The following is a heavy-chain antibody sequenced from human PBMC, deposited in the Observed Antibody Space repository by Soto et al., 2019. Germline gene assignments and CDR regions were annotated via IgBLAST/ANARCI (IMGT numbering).Heavy chain of an antibody. CDR1: GGSISSGDYY. Sequence: PSGSLSISGTVCGGSISSGDYYWSWIRLPPGKRLELIGYIYYSASTYYNPSLKSRVTISVDTSKNQFSLKLSSVTAADSAVYYCASLVVTAHNSFDPRGQGTLVPVS. CDR2: IYYSAST. CDR3: ASLVVTAHNSFDP. V-gene: IGHV4-30-4*01. J-gene: IGHJ5*02. D-gene: IGHD2-15*01.